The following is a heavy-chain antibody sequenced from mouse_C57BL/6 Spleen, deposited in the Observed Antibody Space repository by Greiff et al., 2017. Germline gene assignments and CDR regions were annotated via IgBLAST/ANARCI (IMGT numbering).Heavy chain of an antibody. CDR1: GYTFTSYG. CDR3: ARGLQGFAY. J-gene: IGHJ3*01. Sequence: VKLQESGAELARPGASVKLSCKASGYTFTSYGISWVKQRTGQGLEWIGGIYPRSGNTYYNEKFKGKATLTADKSSSTAYMELRSLTSEDSAVYFCARGLQGFAYWGQGTLVTVSA. D-gene: IGHD2-2*01. CDR2: IYPRSGNT. V-gene: IGHV1-81*01.